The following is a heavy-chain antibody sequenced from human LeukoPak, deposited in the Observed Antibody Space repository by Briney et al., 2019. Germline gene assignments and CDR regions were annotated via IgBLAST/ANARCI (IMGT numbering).Heavy chain of an antibody. Sequence: GGSLRLSCAASGFTFSGYSMNWVRQAPGKGLGWVSSISSSSSYIYYADSVKGRFTISRDNAKNSLYLQMNSLRAEDTAVYYCARVLTPHIVVVTALDYWGQGTLVTVSS. CDR3: ARVLTPHIVVVTALDY. J-gene: IGHJ4*02. CDR2: ISSSSSYI. CDR1: GFTFSGYS. V-gene: IGHV3-21*01. D-gene: IGHD2-21*02.